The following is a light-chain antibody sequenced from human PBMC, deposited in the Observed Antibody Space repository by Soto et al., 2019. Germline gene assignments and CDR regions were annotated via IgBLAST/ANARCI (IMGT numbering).Light chain of an antibody. Sequence: EIVLTQSPGTLSLFPGDRATLSCRASQSVSSSSLAWYQQKPGQAPRLLIYGASTRATGIPDRFSGSGSGTDFTLTISRLEPEDFAVYYCQQYGSSRTFGQGTKVEIK. V-gene: IGKV3-20*01. CDR1: QSVSSSS. CDR3: QQYGSSRT. J-gene: IGKJ1*01. CDR2: GAS.